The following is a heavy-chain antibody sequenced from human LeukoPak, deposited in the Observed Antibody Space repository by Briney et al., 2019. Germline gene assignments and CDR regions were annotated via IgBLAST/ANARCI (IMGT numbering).Heavy chain of an antibody. V-gene: IGHV3-30*03. CDR1: GFPFSNCA. D-gene: IGHD7-27*01. J-gene: IGHJ4*02. Sequence: GGSLRLSCAASGFPFSNCAMHWARQAPGKGLEWVAIISLDSTNKYYADSVKGRFTISRDNSKNTLYLQMNSLRSEDTAVYYCARDSWGPDYWGQGTLVIVSS. CDR3: ARDSWGPDY. CDR2: ISLDSTNK.